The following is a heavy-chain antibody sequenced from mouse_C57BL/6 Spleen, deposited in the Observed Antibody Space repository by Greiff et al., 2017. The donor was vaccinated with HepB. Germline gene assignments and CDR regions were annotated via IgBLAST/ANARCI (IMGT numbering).Heavy chain of an antibody. Sequence: VQLQQSGAELAKPGASVKLSCKASGYTFTSYWMHWVKQRPGQGLEWIGYINPSSGYTKYNQKFKDKARLTADKSSSTAYMQLSSLTYEDSAVYYCARDYYGSSPLFDYWGQGTTLTVSS. V-gene: IGHV1-7*01. CDR2: INPSSGYT. CDR3: ARDYYGSSPLFDY. D-gene: IGHD1-1*01. CDR1: GYTFTSYW. J-gene: IGHJ2*01.